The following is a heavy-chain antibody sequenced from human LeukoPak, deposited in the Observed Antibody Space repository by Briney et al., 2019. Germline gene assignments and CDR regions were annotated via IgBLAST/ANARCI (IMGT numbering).Heavy chain of an antibody. V-gene: IGHV3-23*01. CDR3: AKGAYDYIEMGYFDD. D-gene: IGHD5-12*01. CDR2: IFGSRGDT. J-gene: IGHJ4*02. CDR1: VFRFMKFA. Sequence: GGALRLSRAASVFRFMKFAMSSVRQAPGKGLEWVSLIFGSRGDTLYADSVKGRFTISRDISKNRLYLQMNSLRAEDTALYYCAKGAYDYIEMGYFDDWGQGTLVTVSS.